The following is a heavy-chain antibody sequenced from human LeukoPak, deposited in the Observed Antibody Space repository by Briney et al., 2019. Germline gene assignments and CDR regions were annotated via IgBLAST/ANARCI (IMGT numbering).Heavy chain of an antibody. CDR2: ISAYNGNT. Sequence: ASVKVSCKASGYTFTSYGVSWVRQAPGQGLEWMGWISAYNGNTNYAQKLQGRVTMTTDTSTSTAYMELSSLRSEDTAVYYCASMGTESTSGTTHPSCPWGQGTLVTVSS. D-gene: IGHD1-1*01. CDR3: ASMGTESTSGTTHPSCP. CDR1: GYTFTSYG. V-gene: IGHV1-18*01. J-gene: IGHJ5*02.